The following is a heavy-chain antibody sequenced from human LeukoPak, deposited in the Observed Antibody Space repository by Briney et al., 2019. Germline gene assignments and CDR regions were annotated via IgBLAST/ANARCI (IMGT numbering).Heavy chain of an antibody. CDR1: GYTFTSYA. J-gene: IGHJ3*02. D-gene: IGHD3-22*01. Sequence: ASVKVSCKASGYTFTSYAMHWVRQAPGQRLEWMGWINAGNGNTKYSQKFQGRVTIIRDTSASTAYMELTSLRSEDTAVYYCARVHDSTVYIEDVAFDIWGQGTMVTVSS. V-gene: IGHV1-3*01. CDR3: ARVHDSTVYIEDVAFDI. CDR2: INAGNGNT.